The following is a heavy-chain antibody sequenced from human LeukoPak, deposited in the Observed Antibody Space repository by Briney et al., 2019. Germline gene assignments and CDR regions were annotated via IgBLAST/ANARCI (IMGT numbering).Heavy chain of an antibody. CDR1: GFTFSSYW. J-gene: IGHJ4*02. CDR3: ARVTAMITLFDY. Sequence: PGGSLRLSCAASGFTFSSYWMSWVRQAPVKGLEWVANIKQDGSEKYYVDSVKGRFTISRDNAKNSLYLQMNSLRAGDTAVYYCARVTAMITLFDYWGQGTLVTVSS. V-gene: IGHV3-7*01. D-gene: IGHD3-16*01. CDR2: IKQDGSEK.